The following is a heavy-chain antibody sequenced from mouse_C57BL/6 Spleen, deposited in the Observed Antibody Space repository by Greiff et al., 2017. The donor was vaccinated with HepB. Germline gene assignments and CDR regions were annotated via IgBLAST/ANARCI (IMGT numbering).Heavy chain of an antibody. CDR3: ARDPYYYGSSYRYFDV. V-gene: IGHV1-55*01. J-gene: IGHJ1*03. Sequence: QVQLQQPGAELVKPGASVKMSCKASGYTFTSYWITWVKQRPGQGLEWIGDIYPGSGSTNYNEKFKSKATLTVDTSSSTAYMQLSSLTSEDSAVYYCARDPYYYGSSYRYFDVWGTGTTVTVSS. CDR2: IYPGSGST. CDR1: GYTFTSYW. D-gene: IGHD1-1*01.